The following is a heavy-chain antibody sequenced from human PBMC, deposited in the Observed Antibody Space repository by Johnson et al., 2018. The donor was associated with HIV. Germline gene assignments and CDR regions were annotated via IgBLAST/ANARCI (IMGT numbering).Heavy chain of an antibody. CDR3: ARDSYDISGQQHDAFDI. CDR1: GFTFSDYY. V-gene: IGHV3-11*04. Sequence: VQLVESGGNLVKPGGSLRLSCAASGFTFSDYYMSWIRQAPGKGLEWISYISSSGSTIYYADSVKGRFTISRDNAKNSLYLQMNSLRAEDTAVYYCARDSYDISGQQHDAFDIWGQGTMVTVSS. CDR2: ISSSGSTI. J-gene: IGHJ3*02. D-gene: IGHD3-22*01.